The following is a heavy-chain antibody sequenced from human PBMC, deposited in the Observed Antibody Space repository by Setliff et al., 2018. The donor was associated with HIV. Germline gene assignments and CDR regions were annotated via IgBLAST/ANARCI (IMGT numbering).Heavy chain of an antibody. CDR3: ARGREGDAFDI. J-gene: IGHJ3*02. CDR2: MNPNSGNT. CDR1: GSTFSTYD. V-gene: IGHV1-8*01. D-gene: IGHD1-26*01. Sequence: ASVKVSCKASGSTFSTYDINWVRQATGQGLEWMGWMNPNSGNTGYAQKFQGRVTMTRNTSISTAYMELSSLRSEDTAVYYCARGREGDAFDIWGQGTMVTVSS.